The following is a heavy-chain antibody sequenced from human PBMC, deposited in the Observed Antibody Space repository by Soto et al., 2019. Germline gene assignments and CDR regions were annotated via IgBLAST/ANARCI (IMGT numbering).Heavy chain of an antibody. J-gene: IGHJ5*02. D-gene: IGHD2-15*01. CDR2: IFHSGST. Sequence: QVQLQESGPGLVKPTQTLSLTCSVSRAFINSGGFYYSWIRQPPGKGLEWLGYIFHSGSTLYIPSLRGRLTLSADTSRNQLSLYLTSVTAADTAVYYCVRGGIAGHWFDPWGQGILVTVSS. CDR3: VRGGIAGHWFDP. CDR1: RAFINSGGFY. V-gene: IGHV4-31*03.